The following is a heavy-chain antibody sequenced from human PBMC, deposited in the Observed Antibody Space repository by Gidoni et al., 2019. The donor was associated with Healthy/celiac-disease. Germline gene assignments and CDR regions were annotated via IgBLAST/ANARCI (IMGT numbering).Heavy chain of an antibody. Sequence: TFTSYDINWARQATGQGLEWMGWMNPNSGNTGYAQKFQGRVTMTRNTSISTAYMELSSLRSEDTAVYYCARALYDYVWGSYRYDKVFDYWGQGTLVTVSS. V-gene: IGHV1-8*01. CDR2: MNPNSGNT. CDR1: TFTSYD. D-gene: IGHD3-16*02. CDR3: ARALYDYVWGSYRYDKVFDY. J-gene: IGHJ4*02.